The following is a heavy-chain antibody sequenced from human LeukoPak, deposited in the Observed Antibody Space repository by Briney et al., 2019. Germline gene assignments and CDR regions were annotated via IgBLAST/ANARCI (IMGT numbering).Heavy chain of an antibody. J-gene: IGHJ4*02. Sequence: GGSLRLSCAASGFTFSDYYMTWIRQAPGKGLEWISFISRSGDSLYYADSVEGRFTISRDNAQDSVYLEMNSLRAEDTAVYYCASSGSYRFDYWGQGTLVTVSS. D-gene: IGHD1-26*01. CDR3: ASSGSYRFDY. V-gene: IGHV3-11*01. CDR2: ISRSGDSL. CDR1: GFTFSDYY.